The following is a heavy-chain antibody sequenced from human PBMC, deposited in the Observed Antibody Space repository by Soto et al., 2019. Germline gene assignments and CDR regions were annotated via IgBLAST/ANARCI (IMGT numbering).Heavy chain of an antibody. CDR2: RWYDGSNK. D-gene: IGHD2-15*01. CDR3: ASDPGGGCYFCLDH. CDR1: GFTFSSYA. Sequence: QVQLVESGGGVVQPGRSLRLSCAASGFTFSSYAMHWVRQAPGKGLEWVAVRWYDGSNKYYADAVKGRFTISRDNAKNTLYLQMNGLRTEDTAVYYCASDPGGGCYFCLDHWGQGALVTVSS. J-gene: IGHJ4*02. V-gene: IGHV3-33*01.